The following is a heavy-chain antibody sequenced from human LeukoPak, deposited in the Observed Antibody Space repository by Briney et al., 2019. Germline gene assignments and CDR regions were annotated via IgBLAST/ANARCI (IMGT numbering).Heavy chain of an antibody. CDR2: ISSSGSTI. Sequence: GGSLRLSCAASGFTFSDYYMGWIRQAPGKGLEWVSYISSSGSTIYYADSVKGRFTISRDNAKNSLYLQMNSLRAEDTAVYYCARDYQQLGDNDAFDIWGQGTMVTVSS. V-gene: IGHV3-11*01. D-gene: IGHD6-13*01. J-gene: IGHJ3*02. CDR3: ARDYQQLGDNDAFDI. CDR1: GFTFSDYY.